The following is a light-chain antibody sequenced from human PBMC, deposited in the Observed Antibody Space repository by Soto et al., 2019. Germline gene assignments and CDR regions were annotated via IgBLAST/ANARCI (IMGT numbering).Light chain of an antibody. CDR3: QQYNSYSSLT. CDR1: QSVSSN. J-gene: IGKJ4*01. Sequence: EIVMTQSPATLSVSPGERATLSCRASQSVSSNLAWYQQKPGQAPMLLIYGASTRATGIPARFSGSGSGTEFTLTISSLQPDDFATYYCQQYNSYSSLTFGGGTKVEIK. V-gene: IGKV3-15*01. CDR2: GAS.